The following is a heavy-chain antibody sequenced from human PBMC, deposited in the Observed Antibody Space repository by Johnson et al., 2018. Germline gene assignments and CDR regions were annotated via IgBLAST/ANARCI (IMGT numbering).Heavy chain of an antibody. CDR1: GFTFDDYA. D-gene: IGHD3-22*01. J-gene: IGHJ3*02. CDR2: ISWTSGSI. CDR3: AKDTRNYDYGSSGYYKKKGAFDI. Sequence: EVQLLESGGGLVQPGSSLRLPCAASGFTFDDYAMHWVRPAPGKGLEWVSGISWTSGSIGYEDSVQGRFTIARANAKNTLDLQMNSLRAEDTALYYCAKDTRNYDYGSSGYYKKKGAFDIWGQGTMVTVSS. V-gene: IGHV3-9*01.